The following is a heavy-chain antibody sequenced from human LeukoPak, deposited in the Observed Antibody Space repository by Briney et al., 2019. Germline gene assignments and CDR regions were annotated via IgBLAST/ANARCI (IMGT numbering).Heavy chain of an antibody. CDR2: ISYDGDDGSNI. Sequence: PGGSLRLSCAASGFTFRSYAMHWVRQAPGKGLEWVAVISYDGDDGSNIYYADSVKGRFTISRDNAKNSLYLQMNSLRAEDTAVYYCARDPPNYPDYWGQGTLVTVSS. D-gene: IGHD5-24*01. CDR3: ARDPPNYPDY. CDR1: GFTFRSYA. V-gene: IGHV3-30-3*01. J-gene: IGHJ4*02.